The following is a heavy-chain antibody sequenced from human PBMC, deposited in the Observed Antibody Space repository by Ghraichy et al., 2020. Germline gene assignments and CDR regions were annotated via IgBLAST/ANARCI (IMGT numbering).Heavy chain of an antibody. CDR3: TTYNQKDAFDV. D-gene: IGHD1-14*01. V-gene: IGHV3-15*05. CDR1: GITFSNVW. CDR2: IKTTGTT. J-gene: IGHJ3*01. Sequence: GGSLRLSCAAPGITFSNVWMSWVRQAPGKGLEWVGRIKTTGTTDYAAPVKGRFTISRDDSKKILYLQMNSLKTEDTAAYYCTTYNQKDAFDVWDQGTVVTVSS.